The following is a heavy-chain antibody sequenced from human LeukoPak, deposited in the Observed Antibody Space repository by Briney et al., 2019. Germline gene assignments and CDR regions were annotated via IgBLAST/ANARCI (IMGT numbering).Heavy chain of an antibody. D-gene: IGHD3-22*01. V-gene: IGHV3-74*01. J-gene: IGHJ4*02. CDR2: INGDGSST. CDR3: ARDLVVTSAY. Sequence: VSRINGDGSSTTYADSVKGRFTISRDNAKNTLYLQMNGLRAEDSAVYYCARDLVVTSAYWGQGTLVTVSS.